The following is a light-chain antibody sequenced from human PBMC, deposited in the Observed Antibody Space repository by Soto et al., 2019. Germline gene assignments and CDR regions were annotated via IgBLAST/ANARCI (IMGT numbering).Light chain of an antibody. CDR3: GAWDDSLNYV. CDR2: SNN. V-gene: IGLV1-44*01. Sequence: QSVLTQPPSASGTPGQRVTISCTGSSSNIGSNTVDWYQHHPGTTPKLLIYSNNQRPSGVPDRFSGSKSGTTASLAISGLQSEDEADYYCGAWDDSLNYVFGAGTKVTVL. J-gene: IGLJ1*01. CDR1: SSNIGSNT.